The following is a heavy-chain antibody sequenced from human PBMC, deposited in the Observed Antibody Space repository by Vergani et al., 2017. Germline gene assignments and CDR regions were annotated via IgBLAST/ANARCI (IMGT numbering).Heavy chain of an antibody. CDR3: ARVSSTSYYYGMDV. D-gene: IGHD2-2*01. CDR2: ISAYNGNT. Sequence: QVQLVQSGAEVKKPGSSVKVSCKASGGPFKNSAFSWVRQVPGQGLEWMGRISAYNGNTNYGQKLQGRVTMTTDTSTSTAYMELRSLRSDDTAVYYCARVSSTSYYYGMDVWGQGTTVTVSS. J-gene: IGHJ6*02. CDR1: GGPFKNSA. V-gene: IGHV1-18*01.